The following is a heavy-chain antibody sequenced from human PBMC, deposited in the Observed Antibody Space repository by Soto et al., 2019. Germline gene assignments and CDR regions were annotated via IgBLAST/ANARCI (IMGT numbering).Heavy chain of an antibody. CDR2: ISSSSSYT. Sequence: QVQLVESGGGLVKPGGSLRLSCAASGFTFSDYYMSWIRQAPGKGLEWVSYISSSSSYTNYADSVKGRFTISRDNAKNSLYLEMNRLRAEDTAVYYCAREPGGGDGRDVWGQGTTVTVSS. CDR3: AREPGGGDGRDV. CDR1: GFTFSDYY. V-gene: IGHV3-11*05. J-gene: IGHJ6*02. D-gene: IGHD3-16*01.